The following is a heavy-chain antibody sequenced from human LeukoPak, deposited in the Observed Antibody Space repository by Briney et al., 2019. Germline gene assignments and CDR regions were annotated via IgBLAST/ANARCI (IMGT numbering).Heavy chain of an antibody. J-gene: IGHJ4*02. CDR3: ARKSLWFKYYDY. V-gene: IGHV3-30*01. Sequence: PGRSLRLSCAASGFTFSSYAMHWVRQPPGQGLEWVAATSYDGGNRYYADYVKGRFTISRDNSNNTLFLQMKSLRPEDTAVYFCARKSLWFKYYDYWGQGIWVTVSS. CDR1: GFTFSSYA. CDR2: TSYDGGNR. D-gene: IGHD2-21*01.